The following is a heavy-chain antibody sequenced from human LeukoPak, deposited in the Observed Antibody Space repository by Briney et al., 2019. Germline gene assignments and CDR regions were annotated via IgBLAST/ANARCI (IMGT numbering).Heavy chain of an antibody. CDR1: GFTFSSYG. Sequence: GGSLRLSCAASGFTFSSYGMHWVRQAPGKGLEWVAVISYDGSNKYYADSVKGRFTISRDNSKNTLYLQMNSLRAEDTAVYYCAKDLISYSYTNDAFDIWGQGTMVTVSS. D-gene: IGHD5-18*01. J-gene: IGHJ3*02. CDR2: ISYDGSNK. CDR3: AKDLISYSYTNDAFDI. V-gene: IGHV3-30*18.